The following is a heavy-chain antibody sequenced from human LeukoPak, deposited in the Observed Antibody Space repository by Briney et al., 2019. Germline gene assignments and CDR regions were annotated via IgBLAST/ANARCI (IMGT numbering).Heavy chain of an antibody. CDR3: ARDLRSPSDTNIAIDY. CDR2: INGDESGT. CDR1: GFTFSSYW. V-gene: IGHV3-74*01. Sequence: PGGSLRLSCAASGFTFSSYWMHWVRQAPGKGLVWVSRINGDESGTVSADSVKGRFTISRVNAMNTLYLQMNSLRAEDTALYYCARDLRSPSDTNIAIDYWGQGTLVTVSS. J-gene: IGHJ4*02.